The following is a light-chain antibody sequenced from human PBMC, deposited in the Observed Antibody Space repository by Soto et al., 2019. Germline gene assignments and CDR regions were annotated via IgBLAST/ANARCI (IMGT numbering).Light chain of an antibody. V-gene: IGKV3-15*01. CDR1: QSVSSN. CDR2: GAS. J-gene: IGKJ3*01. CDR3: QQYNSWPPT. Sequence: EIVMTQSPATLSVSPGERATLSCRASQSVSSNLAWYQQKPGQAPRLLIYGASTRATGIPARCSGSGSGTEFTLTISSLQSEDFAVYYCQQYNSWPPTFGPGTKVDIK.